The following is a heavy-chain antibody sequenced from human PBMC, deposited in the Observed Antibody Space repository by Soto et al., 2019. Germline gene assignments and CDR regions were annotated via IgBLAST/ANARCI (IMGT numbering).Heavy chain of an antibody. V-gene: IGHV3-23*01. CDR1: GFTFSRYS. CDR3: AKKASSGPASHYSDN. CDR2: FRTGGDDATT. D-gene: IGHD5-18*01. Sequence: GGYLRLYFAGSGFTFSRYSMSWVRQAPGKGLEWVSGFRTGGDDATTYYAPSLKGRFTTSRDKSKNMLFLQMNSLRAEDTAIYYCAKKASSGPASHYSDNWPQGTLFTGTS. J-gene: IGHJ4*02.